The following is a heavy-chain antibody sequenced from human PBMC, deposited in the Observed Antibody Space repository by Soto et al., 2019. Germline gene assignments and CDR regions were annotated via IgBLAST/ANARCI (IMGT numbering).Heavy chain of an antibody. CDR2: ISYDGSNK. D-gene: IGHD5-18*01. V-gene: IGHV3-30*18. J-gene: IGHJ4*02. CDR1: GFTFSSYG. CDR3: AKDHRGYSYGPTVFDY. Sequence: QVQLVESGGGVVQPGRSLRLSCAASGFTFSSYGMHWVRQAPGKGLEWVAVISYDGSNKYYADSVKGRFTISRDNSKNTLYLQMNSLRAEDTAVYYCAKDHRGYSYGPTVFDYWGQGTLVTVSS.